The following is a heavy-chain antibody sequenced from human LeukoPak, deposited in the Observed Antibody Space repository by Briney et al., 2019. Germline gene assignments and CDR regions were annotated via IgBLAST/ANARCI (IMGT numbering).Heavy chain of an antibody. CDR1: GVSISSSRYY. CDR2: IYYIGRT. J-gene: IGHJ4*02. CDR3: ARVGIGYSSGWYRVL. V-gene: IGHV4-39*01. Sequence: PSETLSLTCTVSGVSISSSRYYWGSIRQPPGKGLEWIGRIYYIGRTYYNPSLKSRVTISVDTSKNQFSLKLSSVTAADTAVFYCARVGIGYSSGWYRVLWGQGTLVTVSS. D-gene: IGHD6-19*01.